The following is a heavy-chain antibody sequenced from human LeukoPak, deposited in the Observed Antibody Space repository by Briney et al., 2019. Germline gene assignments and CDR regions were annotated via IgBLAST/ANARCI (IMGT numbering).Heavy chain of an antibody. V-gene: IGHV3-7*03. CDR1: GGSFSGYY. J-gene: IGHJ4*02. Sequence: QPSETLSLTCAVYGGSFSGYYWSWIRQPPGKGLEWVANIKEDGSEKYYVDSVKGRFTISRDNAKNSLYLQMNSLRAEDTAVYYCAKGVVVAPDVTPFDYWGQGTLVTVSS. D-gene: IGHD2-2*01. CDR2: IKEDGSEK. CDR3: AKGVVVAPDVTPFDY.